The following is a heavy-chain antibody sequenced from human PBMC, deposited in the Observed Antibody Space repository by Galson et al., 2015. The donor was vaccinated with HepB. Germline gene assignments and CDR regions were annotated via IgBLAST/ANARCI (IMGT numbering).Heavy chain of an antibody. Sequence: SLRLSCAASGFTFSSYWMHWVRQAPGKGLVWVSRINSDGSSTSYADSVKGRFTISRDNAKNTLYLQMNSLRAEDTAVYYCASHVVQGVKDWYFDLWGRGTLVTVSS. J-gene: IGHJ2*01. CDR1: GFTFSSYW. D-gene: IGHD3-10*01. CDR3: ASHVVQGVKDWYFDL. V-gene: IGHV3-74*01. CDR2: INSDGSST.